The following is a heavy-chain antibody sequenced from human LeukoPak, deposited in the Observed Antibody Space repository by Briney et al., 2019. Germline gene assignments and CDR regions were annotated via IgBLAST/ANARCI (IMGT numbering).Heavy chain of an antibody. V-gene: IGHV4-31*11. CDR1: GGSFSGYY. Sequence: SETLSLTCAVYGGSFSGYYWSWIRQHPGKGLEWIGYIYYSGSTYYNPSLKSRVTISVDTSKNQFSLKLSSVTAADTAVYYCARVMRGYYFDYWGQGTLVTVSS. CDR3: ARVMRGYYFDY. CDR2: IYYSGST. J-gene: IGHJ4*02. D-gene: IGHD3-16*01.